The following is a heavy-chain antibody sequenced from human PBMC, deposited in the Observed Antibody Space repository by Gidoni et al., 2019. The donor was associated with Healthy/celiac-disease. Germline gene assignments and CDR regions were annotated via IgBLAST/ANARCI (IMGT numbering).Heavy chain of an antibody. CDR3: ARRAISGSGRPAAFDI. D-gene: IGHD3-10*01. CDR1: GYSFTSYW. Sequence: EVQLVQSGAEVKTPGESLKISCKGSGYSFTSYWIGWVRQMPGKGLEWMGIIYPGDSDTRYSPSFQGQVTISADKSISTAYLQWSSLKASDTAMYYCARRAISGSGRPAAFDIWGQGTMVTVSS. V-gene: IGHV5-51*03. CDR2: IYPGDSDT. J-gene: IGHJ3*02.